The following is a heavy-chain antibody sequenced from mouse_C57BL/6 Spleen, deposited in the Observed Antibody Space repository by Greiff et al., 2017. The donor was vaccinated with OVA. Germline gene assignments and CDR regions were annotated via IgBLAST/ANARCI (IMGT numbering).Heavy chain of an antibody. CDR3: ARDPNFSYGRGYFDV. D-gene: IGHD2-1*01. Sequence: QVQLQQPGAELVKPGASVKLSCKASGYTFTSYWMHWVKQRPGRGLEWIGRIDPNSGGTKYNEKFKSKATLTVDKPSSTAYMQLSSLTSEDSAVYDCARDPNFSYGRGYFDVWGTGTTVTVSS. V-gene: IGHV1-72*01. CDR2: IDPNSGGT. CDR1: GYTFTSYW. J-gene: IGHJ1*03.